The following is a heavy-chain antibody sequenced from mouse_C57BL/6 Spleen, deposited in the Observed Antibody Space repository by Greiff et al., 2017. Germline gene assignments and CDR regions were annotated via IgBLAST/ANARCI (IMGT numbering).Heavy chain of an antibody. J-gene: IGHJ2*01. CDR1: GYTFTDYN. Sequence: VQLKQSGPELVKPGASVKIPCKASGYTFTDYNMDWVKQSHGKSLEWIGDINPNNGGTIYNQKFKGKATLTVDKSSSTAYMELRSLTSEDTAVYYCARRGGYYDYVGDFDYWGQGTTLTVSS. V-gene: IGHV1-18*01. CDR2: INPNNGGT. D-gene: IGHD2-4*01. CDR3: ARRGGYYDYVGDFDY.